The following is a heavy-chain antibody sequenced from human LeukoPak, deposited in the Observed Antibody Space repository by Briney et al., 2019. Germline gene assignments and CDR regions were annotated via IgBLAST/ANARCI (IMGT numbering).Heavy chain of an antibody. J-gene: IGHJ4*02. Sequence: PSGTLSLTCAVSGGSISSSNWWSWVRQPPGKGLEWIGEIYHSGSTNYNPSLKSRVTISVDTSKNQFSLKLSSVTAADTAVYYCARAAILTGYVFDYWGQGTLVTVSS. CDR1: GGSISSSNW. CDR3: ARAAILTGYVFDY. D-gene: IGHD3-9*01. V-gene: IGHV4-4*02. CDR2: IYHSGST.